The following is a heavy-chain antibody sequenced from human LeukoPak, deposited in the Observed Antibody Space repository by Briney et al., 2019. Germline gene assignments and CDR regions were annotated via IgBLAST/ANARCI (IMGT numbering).Heavy chain of an antibody. Sequence: ASVKVSCKASGYTFTAYYMHWVRQAPGQGLEWMGWINPNSGGTNYEQKFQGRVTMTRDTSISTAYMEMNRLRSDDTAVYFCARDSSGPLDSWGQGTLVTVSS. D-gene: IGHD6-19*01. V-gene: IGHV1-2*02. J-gene: IGHJ4*02. CDR2: INPNSGGT. CDR1: GYTFTAYY. CDR3: ARDSSGPLDS.